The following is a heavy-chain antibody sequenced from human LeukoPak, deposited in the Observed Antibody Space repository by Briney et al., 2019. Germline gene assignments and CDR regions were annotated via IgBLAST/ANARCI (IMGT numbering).Heavy chain of an antibody. CDR2: IYYSGST. V-gene: IGHV4-30-4*01. J-gene: IGHJ5*02. CDR1: GGSISSGDYY. CDR3: ARDRPLRITMVRGLGHWFDP. D-gene: IGHD3-10*01. Sequence: PSETLSLTCTDSGGSISSGDYYWSWIRQPPGKGLEWIGYIYYSGSTYYNPSLKSRVTISVDTSKNQFSLKLSSVTAADTAVYYCARDRPLRITMVRGLGHWFDPWGQGTLVTVSS.